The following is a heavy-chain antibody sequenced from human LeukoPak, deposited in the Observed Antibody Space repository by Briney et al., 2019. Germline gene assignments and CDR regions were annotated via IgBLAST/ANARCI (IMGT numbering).Heavy chain of an antibody. D-gene: IGHD3-10*01. J-gene: IGHJ4*02. Sequence: SETLLLTCSVPGDPISSSSFLWGWIRQPPGKGLEWIGSMFDSGSTYYNPSLKGRVTISVDTSKNEFALKLSSVTAADTAVYYCARHRSYYDYFDYWAQGTLVTVSS. V-gene: IGHV4-39*01. CDR2: MFDSGST. CDR1: GDPISSSSFL. CDR3: ARHRSYYDYFDY.